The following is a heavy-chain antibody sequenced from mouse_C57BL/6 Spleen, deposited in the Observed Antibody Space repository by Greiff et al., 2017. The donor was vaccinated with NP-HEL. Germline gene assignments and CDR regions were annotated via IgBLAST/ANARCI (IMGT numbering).Heavy chain of an antibody. CDR1: GYTFTTYP. CDR2: FHPYNDDT. D-gene: IGHD2-1*01. J-gene: IGHJ3*01. V-gene: IGHV1-47*01. CDR3: ARGGNYGNFPFAY. Sequence: VMLVESGAELVKPGASVKMSCKASGYTFTTYPIEWMKQNHGKSLEWIGNFHPYNDDTKYNEKFKGKATLTVEKSSSTVYLELSRLTSDDSAVYYCARGGNYGNFPFAYWGQGTLVTVSA.